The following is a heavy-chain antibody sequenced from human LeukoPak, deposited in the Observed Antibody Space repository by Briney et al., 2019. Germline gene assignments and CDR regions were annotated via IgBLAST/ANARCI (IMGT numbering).Heavy chain of an antibody. CDR3: ARDYCSSTSCWFDY. D-gene: IGHD2-2*01. CDR2: ISSSSSTI. V-gene: IGHV3-48*04. CDR1: GFTFSSYS. J-gene: IGHJ4*02. Sequence: GGSLRLSCAASGFTFSSYSMNWVRQAPGKGLEWVSYISSSSSTIYYADSVKGRFTISRDNAKNPLYLQMNSLRAEDTAVYYCARDYCSSTSCWFDYWGQGTLVTVSS.